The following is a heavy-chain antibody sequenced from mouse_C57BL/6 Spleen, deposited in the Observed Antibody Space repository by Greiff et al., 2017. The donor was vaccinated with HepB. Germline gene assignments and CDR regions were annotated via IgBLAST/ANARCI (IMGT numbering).Heavy chain of an antibody. Sequence: QVHVKQPGAELVRPGSSVKLSCKASGYTFTSYWMDWVKQRPGQGLEWIGNIYPSDSETHYNQKFKDKATLTVDKSSSTAYMQLSSLTSEDSAVYYCARSLYYGSSYNYAMDYWGQGTSVTVSS. V-gene: IGHV1-61*01. D-gene: IGHD1-1*01. CDR1: GYTFTSYW. J-gene: IGHJ4*01. CDR3: ARSLYYGSSYNYAMDY. CDR2: IYPSDSET.